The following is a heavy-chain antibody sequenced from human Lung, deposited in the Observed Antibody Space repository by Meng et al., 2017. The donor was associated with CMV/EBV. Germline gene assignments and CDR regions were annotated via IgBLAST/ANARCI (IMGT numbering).Heavy chain of an antibody. D-gene: IGHD6-6*01. V-gene: IGHV4-39*07. CDR1: GGSISSSSYY. J-gene: IGHJ4*02. CDR3: ARDQYSSSSPFDY. Sequence: QLQVEESGPGLVKPSETLSLTCTVSGGSISSSSYYWGWIRQPPGKGLEWIGSIYYSGSTYYNPSLKSRVTISVDTSKNQFSLKLSSVTAADTAVYYCARDQYSSSSPFDYWGQGTLVTVSS. CDR2: IYYSGST.